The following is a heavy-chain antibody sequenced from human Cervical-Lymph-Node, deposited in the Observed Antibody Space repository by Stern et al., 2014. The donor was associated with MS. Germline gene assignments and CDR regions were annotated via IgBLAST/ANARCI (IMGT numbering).Heavy chain of an antibody. CDR1: GYSISSGYY. J-gene: IGHJ5*02. V-gene: IGHV4-38-2*02. Sequence: QVQLQESGPGLVKPSETLSLTCTVSGYSISSGYYWGWIRQPPGKGLEWXGNMYDSGGTYYNPSIKSRVTISVDRSKNQFSLKLSSVTAADTAVYYCARLEYDFYNWFDPWGQGTLVTVSS. D-gene: IGHD3-3*01. CDR2: MYDSGGT. CDR3: ARLEYDFYNWFDP.